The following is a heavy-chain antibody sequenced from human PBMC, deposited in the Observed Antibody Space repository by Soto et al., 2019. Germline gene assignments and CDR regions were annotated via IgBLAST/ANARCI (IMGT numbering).Heavy chain of an antibody. CDR3: GREAGLMPAALPIDY. Sequence: ASVKVSCKTSGYTFTNYGINWVRQAPGQGLEWMGWISPYNGDTNYAQKLHGRVTMTTDTSTSTAYMEVRSLRSDDTAVFYCGREAGLMPAALPIDYWGQGTLATVSS. CDR1: GYTFTNYG. D-gene: IGHD2-2*02. J-gene: IGHJ4*02. V-gene: IGHV1-18*01. CDR2: ISPYNGDT.